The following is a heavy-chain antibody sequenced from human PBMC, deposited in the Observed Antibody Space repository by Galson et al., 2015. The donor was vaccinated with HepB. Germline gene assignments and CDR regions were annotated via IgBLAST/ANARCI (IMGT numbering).Heavy chain of an antibody. CDR3: AREVDYYFDY. Sequence: SVKVSCKASGGTFSSYAISWVRQAPGQGLEWMGRIIPILGIANYAQKFQARVTITADKSTSTAYMELSSLRSEDTAVYYCAREVDYYFDYWGQGTLVTVSS. V-gene: IGHV1-69*04. CDR1: GGTFSSYA. D-gene: IGHD3/OR15-3a*01. CDR2: IIPILGIA. J-gene: IGHJ4*02.